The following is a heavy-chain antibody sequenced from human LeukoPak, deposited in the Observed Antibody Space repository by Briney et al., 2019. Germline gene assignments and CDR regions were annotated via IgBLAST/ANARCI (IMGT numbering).Heavy chain of an antibody. Sequence: ASVKVSCKASGYTFTSYGINWVRQAPGQGLEWMGRISAYNGNTNYAQKFQGRVTMTRNTSISTAYMELSSLRSEDTAVYYCARARALRGKYVNWFDPWGQGTLVTVSS. CDR2: ISAYNGNT. D-gene: IGHD3-16*01. CDR1: GYTFTSYG. CDR3: ARARALRGKYVNWFDP. V-gene: IGHV1-18*01. J-gene: IGHJ5*02.